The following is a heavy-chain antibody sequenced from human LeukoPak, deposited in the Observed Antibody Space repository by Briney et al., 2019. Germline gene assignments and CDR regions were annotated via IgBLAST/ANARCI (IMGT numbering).Heavy chain of an antibody. V-gene: IGHV3-53*01. D-gene: IGHD1-20*01. Sequence: PAGGSLRLSCAASGFTVSSNYMSWVRQAPGKGLEWVSVIYSGGSTYYADSVKGRFTISRDNSKNTLYLQMNSLRAEDTAVYYCAREGNWNYFDYWGQGTLVTVSS. CDR3: AREGNWNYFDY. J-gene: IGHJ4*02. CDR1: GFTVSSNY. CDR2: IYSGGST.